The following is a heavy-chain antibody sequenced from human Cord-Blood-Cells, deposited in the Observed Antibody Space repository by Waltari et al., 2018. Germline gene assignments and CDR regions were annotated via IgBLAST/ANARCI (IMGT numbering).Heavy chain of an antibody. J-gene: IGHJ4*02. CDR3: ARSGSGWYFDY. Sequence: QVQLQESGPGLVKPSETLSLTCTVSGGSVRSGSYYWSWIRHAPGKGLEWIGYIYYSGSTNYNPSLKSRVTISVDTSKNQFSLKLSSVTAADTAVYYCARSGSGWYFDYWGQGTLVTVSS. CDR1: GGSVRSGSYY. D-gene: IGHD6-19*01. V-gene: IGHV4-61*01. CDR2: IYYSGST.